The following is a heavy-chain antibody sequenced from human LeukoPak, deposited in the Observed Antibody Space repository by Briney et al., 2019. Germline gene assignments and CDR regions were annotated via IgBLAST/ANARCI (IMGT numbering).Heavy chain of an antibody. CDR3: ARVLYSRSWYVGAFDI. D-gene: IGHD6-13*01. CDR2: ISSSGNTI. Sequence: GGSLRLSCAASGFTFSSYDRNWVRQAPGKGLEWVSYISSSGNTIYYADSVKGRFTISRDNAKNSLYLQMNSLRAEDTAVYYCARVLYSRSWYVGAFDIWGQGTMVTVSS. CDR1: GFTFSSYD. J-gene: IGHJ3*02. V-gene: IGHV3-48*03.